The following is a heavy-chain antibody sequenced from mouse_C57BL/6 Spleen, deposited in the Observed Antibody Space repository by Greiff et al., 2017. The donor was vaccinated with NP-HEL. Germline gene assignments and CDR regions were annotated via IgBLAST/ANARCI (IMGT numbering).Heavy chain of an antibody. CDR1: GYTFTSYW. V-gene: IGHV1-72*01. Sequence: QVQLKQPGAELVKPGASVKLSCKASGYTFTSYWMHWVKQRPGRGLEWIGRIDPNSGGTKYNEKFKSKATLTVDKPSSTAYMQLSSLTSEDSAVYYCARGLYDYPVYFDYWGQGTTLTVSS. CDR2: IDPNSGGT. CDR3: ARGLYDYPVYFDY. J-gene: IGHJ2*01. D-gene: IGHD2-4*01.